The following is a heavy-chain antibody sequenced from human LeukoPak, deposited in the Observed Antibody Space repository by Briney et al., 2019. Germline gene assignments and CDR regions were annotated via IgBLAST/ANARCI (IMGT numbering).Heavy chain of an antibody. V-gene: IGHV3-23*01. CDR3: AKDDVIAVAGG. CDR1: GFTFSSYA. D-gene: IGHD6-19*01. J-gene: IGHJ4*02. CDR2: ISGSGGST. Sequence: GGALRLSCAASGFTFSSYAMSWVRQAPGKGLEWVSAISGSGGSTYYADSVKGRFTISRDNSKNTLYLQMNSLRAEDTAVYYCAKDDVIAVAGGWGQGTLVTVSS.